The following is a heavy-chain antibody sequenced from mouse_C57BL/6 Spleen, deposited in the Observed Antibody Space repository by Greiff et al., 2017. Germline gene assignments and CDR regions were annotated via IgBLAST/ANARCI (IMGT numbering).Heavy chain of an antibody. D-gene: IGHD2-13*01. J-gene: IGHJ2*01. CDR1: GFTFSSYG. CDR3: ARHDFFDD. V-gene: IGHV5-6*01. Sequence: EVKLMESGGDLVKPGGSLKLSCAASGFTFSSYGMSWVRQTPDKRLEWVATISSGGSYTYYPDSVKGRFTISRDNAKNTLYLQMSSLKSEDTAMYYCARHDFFDDWGQGTTLTVSS. CDR2: ISSGGSYT.